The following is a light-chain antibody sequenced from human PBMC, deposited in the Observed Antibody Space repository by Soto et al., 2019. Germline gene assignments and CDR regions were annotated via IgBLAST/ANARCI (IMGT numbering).Light chain of an antibody. CDR1: QSVSSN. Sequence: EIVLTQSPATLSLSPGERATLSCRASQSVSSNLAWYQQKPGQAPRLLIYGASTRATGIPARFSGSGSGTEFTLTISSLQSEDFAVYYCQQRSKWRTFGQGTKVDIK. CDR3: QQRSKWRT. J-gene: IGKJ1*01. V-gene: IGKV3-15*01. CDR2: GAS.